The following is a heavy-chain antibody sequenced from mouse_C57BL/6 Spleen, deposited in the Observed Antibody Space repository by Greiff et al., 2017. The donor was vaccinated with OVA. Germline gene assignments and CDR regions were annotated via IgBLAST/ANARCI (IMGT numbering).Heavy chain of an antibody. CDR2: ISSGSSTI. V-gene: IGHV5-17*01. D-gene: IGHD1-1*01. J-gene: IGHJ2*01. CDR3: AKGYGSNFDY. CDR1: GFTFSDYG. Sequence: EVKLMESGGGLVKPGGSLKLSCAASGFTFSDYGMHWVRQAPEKGLEWVAYISSGSSTIYYADTVKGRFTISRDNAKNTLFLQMTSLRSEDTAMYYCAKGYGSNFDYWGQGTTLTVSS.